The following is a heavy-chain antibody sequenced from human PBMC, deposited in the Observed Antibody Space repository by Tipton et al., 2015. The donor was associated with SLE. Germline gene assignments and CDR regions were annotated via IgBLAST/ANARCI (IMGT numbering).Heavy chain of an antibody. J-gene: IGHJ4*02. CDR1: GGSFSGYY. D-gene: IGHD1-7*01. Sequence: TLSLTCAVYGGSFSGYYWSWIRQPPGKGLEWIGEINHSGTTNYNPSLKSRVTISVDTSKNQFSLKLSSVTAADTAVYYCAWGWELFDYWGQGTLVTVSS. CDR2: INHSGTT. CDR3: AWGWELFDY. V-gene: IGHV4-34*01.